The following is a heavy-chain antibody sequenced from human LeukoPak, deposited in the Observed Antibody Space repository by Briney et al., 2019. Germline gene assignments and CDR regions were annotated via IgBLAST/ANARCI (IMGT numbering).Heavy chain of an antibody. V-gene: IGHV4-59*12. J-gene: IGHJ4*02. CDR3: ARARGYYYGSGSYSLDY. CDR2: IYYSGST. CDR1: GGSISSYY. D-gene: IGHD3-10*01. Sequence: SETLSLTCTVSGGSISSYYWSWIRQPPGKGLEWIGYIYYSGSTNYNPSLKSRVTISVDTSKNQFSLKLSSVTAADTAVYYCARARGYYYGSGSYSLDYWGQGTLVTVSS.